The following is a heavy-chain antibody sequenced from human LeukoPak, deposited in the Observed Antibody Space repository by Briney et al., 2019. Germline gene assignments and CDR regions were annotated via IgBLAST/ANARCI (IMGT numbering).Heavy chain of an antibody. CDR3: ARGVGATLFDY. J-gene: IGHJ4*02. V-gene: IGHV4-59*12. D-gene: IGHD1-26*01. CDR2: IYYSGST. CDR1: GGSISSYY. Sequence: SETLSLTCTVSGGSISSYYWSWIRQTPGKGLEWIGYIYYSGSTNFNPSLKSRVTISVDTSKNQFSLKMSSVTAADTAVYYCARGVGATLFDYWGQGTLVTVSS.